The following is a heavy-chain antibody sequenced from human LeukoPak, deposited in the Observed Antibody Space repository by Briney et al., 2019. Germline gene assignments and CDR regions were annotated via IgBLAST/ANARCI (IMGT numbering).Heavy chain of an antibody. CDR3: ARLVRGYSYGLDY. CDR1: SGSFSGYY. D-gene: IGHD5-18*01. Sequence: SETLSLTCAVYSGSFSGYYWSWIRQPPGKGLEWIGEINHSGSTNYNPSLKSRVTLSVDTSKNQFSLKLSSVTAADTAVYYCARLVRGYSYGLDYWGQGTLVTVSS. J-gene: IGHJ4*02. CDR2: INHSGST. V-gene: IGHV4-34*01.